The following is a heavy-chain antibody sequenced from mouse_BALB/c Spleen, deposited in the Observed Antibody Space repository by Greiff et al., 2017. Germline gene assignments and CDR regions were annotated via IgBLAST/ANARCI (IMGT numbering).Heavy chain of an antibody. Sequence: QVQLQQSGAELAKPGASVKMSCKASGYTFTSYWMHWVKQRPGQGLEWIGYINPSTGYTEYNQKFKDKATLTADKSSSTAYMQLSSLTSEDSAVYYCARVLRGNYAMDYWGQGTSVTVSS. CDR2: INPSTGYT. CDR1: GYTFTSYW. CDR3: ARVLRGNYAMDY. V-gene: IGHV1-7*01. J-gene: IGHJ4*01.